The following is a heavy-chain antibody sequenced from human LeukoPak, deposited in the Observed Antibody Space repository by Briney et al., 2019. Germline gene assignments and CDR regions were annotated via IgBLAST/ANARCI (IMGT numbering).Heavy chain of an antibody. CDR1: GGTFSSYA. CDR2: INPSAGSP. CDR3: ARRASYDLLTGYPGPFDY. J-gene: IGHJ4*02. D-gene: IGHD3-9*01. Sequence: ASVKVSCKASGGTFSSYAISWVRQAPGQGLEWMGIINPSAGSPSYAQKIQGRVTMTRDMSTSTVYMELSSLRSEDTAVYYCARRASYDLLTGYPGPFDYWGQGTLVTVSS. V-gene: IGHV1-46*01.